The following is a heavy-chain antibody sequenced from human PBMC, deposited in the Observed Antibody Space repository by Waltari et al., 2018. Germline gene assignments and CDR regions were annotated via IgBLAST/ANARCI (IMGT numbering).Heavy chain of an antibody. CDR1: GFTFSSYA. CDR3: AKDPQYSSGWYVGDYFDY. J-gene: IGHJ4*02. V-gene: IGHV3-23*01. D-gene: IGHD6-19*01. CDR2: ISGSGGST. Sequence: EVQLLESGGGLVQPGGSLRLSCAASGFTFSSYAMSWVRQAPGQGLEWVSAISGSGGSTYYADSVKGRFTISRDNSKNTLYLQMNSLRAEDTAVYYCAKDPQYSSGWYVGDYFDYWGQGTLVTVSS.